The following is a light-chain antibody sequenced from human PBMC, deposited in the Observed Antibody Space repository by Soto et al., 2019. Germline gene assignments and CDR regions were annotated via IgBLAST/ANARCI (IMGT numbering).Light chain of an antibody. J-gene: IGKJ4*01. CDR2: GVS. Sequence: EIVLTQSPGTLSLSPGERATLSCRASQSVRSTYLAWYQQKPDLAPRLLIFGVSNRATGIPDRFSGSGSGTDFTLTISRLEPEDFAVYYCQQYGAYPLTFGGGTRVEIK. CDR3: QQYGAYPLT. CDR1: QSVRSTY. V-gene: IGKV3-20*01.